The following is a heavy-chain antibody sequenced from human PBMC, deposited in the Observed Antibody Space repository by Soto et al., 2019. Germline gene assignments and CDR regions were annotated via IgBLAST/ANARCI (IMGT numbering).Heavy chain of an antibody. D-gene: IGHD4-4*01. V-gene: IGHV4-39*01. CDR2: IYYSGST. CDR1: GGSIHSSPYY. CDR3: ARPGYSNFLYHHYYMDV. J-gene: IGHJ6*03. Sequence: SETLSLTCTVSGGSIHSSPYYWGWIRQPPGKGLEWIGSIYYSGSTFYNSSLKSRVTISVDTSRNQFSLTLSSVTAADTAIYYCARPGYSNFLYHHYYMDVWGKGTTVTVSS.